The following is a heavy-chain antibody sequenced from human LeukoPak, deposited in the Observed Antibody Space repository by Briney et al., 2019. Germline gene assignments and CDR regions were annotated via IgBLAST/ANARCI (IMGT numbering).Heavy chain of an antibody. D-gene: IGHD5-12*01. J-gene: IGHJ4*02. CDR1: GSTFSDCY. Sequence: PGGSLRLSCAASGSTFSDCYMSWIRQAPGKGLEWVSYISSSGSTIYYADSVKGRFTISRDNAKNSLYLQMNSLRAEDTAVYYCARDPGSGYDPRDYWGQGTLVTVSS. V-gene: IGHV3-11*01. CDR3: ARDPGSGYDPRDY. CDR2: ISSSGSTI.